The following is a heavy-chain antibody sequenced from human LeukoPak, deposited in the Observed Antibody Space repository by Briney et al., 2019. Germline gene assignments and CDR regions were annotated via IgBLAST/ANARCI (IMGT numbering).Heavy chain of an antibody. CDR2: ISSSGSTI. D-gene: IGHD5-24*01. Sequence: GGSLRLSCAVSGFTFSSYEMNWVRQAPGKGLEWVSYISSSGSTIYYADSVKGRFTISRDNAKNSPYLQMNSLRAEDTAVYYCASSERWLQLCFDYWGQGTLVTVSS. CDR1: GFTFSSYE. CDR3: ASSERWLQLCFDY. J-gene: IGHJ4*02. V-gene: IGHV3-48*03.